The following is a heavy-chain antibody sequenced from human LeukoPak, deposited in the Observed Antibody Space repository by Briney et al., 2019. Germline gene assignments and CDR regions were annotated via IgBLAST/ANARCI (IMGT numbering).Heavy chain of an antibody. V-gene: IGHV4-61*01. Sequence: ASETLSLTCTVSGGSVSNGSYYWSWIRQPPGKGLEWIGYIYYSGSTYYNPSLKSRVTISADTSKNQFSLRLSSVTAADTAVYYCASAKMTTVTLDYWGQGTLVTVSS. D-gene: IGHD4-17*01. CDR2: IYYSGST. CDR1: GGSVSNGSYY. CDR3: ASAKMTTVTLDY. J-gene: IGHJ4*02.